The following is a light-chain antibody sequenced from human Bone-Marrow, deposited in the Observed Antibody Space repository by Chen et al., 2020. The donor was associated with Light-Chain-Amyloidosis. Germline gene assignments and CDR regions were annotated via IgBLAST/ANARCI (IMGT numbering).Light chain of an antibody. J-gene: IGLJ3*02. CDR1: NIGSTS. Sequence: SYVLTQPSSVSVAPGQTATIACGGNNIGSTSVHWYQQTPGHAPLLVVYDDIDRPSVIPELLSGSNSGNTATLTISRVEAGDEADYYCQVWDRSSDRPVFGGGTKLTVL. CDR2: DDI. V-gene: IGLV3-21*02. CDR3: QVWDRSSDRPV.